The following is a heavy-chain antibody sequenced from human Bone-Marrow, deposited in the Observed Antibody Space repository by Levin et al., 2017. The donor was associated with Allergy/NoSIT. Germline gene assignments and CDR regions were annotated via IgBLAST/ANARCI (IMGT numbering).Heavy chain of an antibody. D-gene: IGHD1-26*01. CDR1: GGTLSRYG. V-gene: IGHV1-69*04. J-gene: IGHJ4*02. CDR3: ARCNPVGGAMWPHVLSG. CDR2: IIAISGIT. Sequence: SVKVSCKASGGTLSRYGISWVRQAPGQGLEWMGRIIAISGITTHAQKFQGRVTITADKSTGTAYMELSSLRSEDTAVYYCARCNPVGGAMWPHVLSGWGLAALFTISS.